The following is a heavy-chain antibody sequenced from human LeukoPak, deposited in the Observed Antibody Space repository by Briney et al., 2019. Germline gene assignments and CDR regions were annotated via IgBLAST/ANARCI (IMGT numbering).Heavy chain of an antibody. V-gene: IGHV1-2*02. D-gene: IGHD5-18*01. CDR1: GYTFTGYY. Sequence: ASVKVSCKASGYTFTGYYMHWVRQAPGQGLEWMGWINPNSGGTNYAQKFQGRVTMTRDTSISTAYMELSRLRSDDTALYYCARAADTAMAHFDYWGQGTLVTVSS. CDR3: ARAADTAMAHFDY. J-gene: IGHJ4*02. CDR2: INPNSGGT.